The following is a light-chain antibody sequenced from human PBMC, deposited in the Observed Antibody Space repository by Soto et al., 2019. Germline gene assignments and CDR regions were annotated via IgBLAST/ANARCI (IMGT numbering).Light chain of an antibody. Sequence: EIVLTQSPATLSLSPGNRATLSCRASQSVSSYLAWYQQKPGQAHRLLIYDASTRATGIPARFSGSGSGTDFTLTIAGLEPEDFAVYYCQQRSDWPSTFGGGTKVEIK. J-gene: IGKJ4*01. V-gene: IGKV3-11*01. CDR3: QQRSDWPST. CDR1: QSVSSY. CDR2: DAS.